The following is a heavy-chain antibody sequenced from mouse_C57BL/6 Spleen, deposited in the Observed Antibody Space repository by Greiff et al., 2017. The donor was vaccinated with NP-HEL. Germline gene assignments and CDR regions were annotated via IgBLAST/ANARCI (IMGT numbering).Heavy chain of an antibody. V-gene: IGHV5-17*01. D-gene: IGHD1-1*01. CDR2: ISSGSSTI. CDR1: GFTFSDYG. CDR3: ARHGRYAMDY. J-gene: IGHJ4*01. Sequence: EVKVVESGGGLVKPGGSLKLSCAASGFTFSDYGMHWVRQAPEKGLEWVAYISSGSSTIYYADTVKGRFTISRDNAKNTLFLQMTSLRSEDTAMYYCARHGRYAMDYWGQGTSVTVSS.